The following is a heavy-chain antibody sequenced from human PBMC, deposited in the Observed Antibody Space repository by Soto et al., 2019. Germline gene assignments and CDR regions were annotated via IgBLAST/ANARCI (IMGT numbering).Heavy chain of an antibody. D-gene: IGHD2-15*01. CDR1: VVTINCGCYS. Sequence: PSSSXALTGSVAVVTINCGCYSWSGIRQSPGKGLEWLGYIFHLDTTNYNPSFKTRLSLYLDRTRNKLSLSPTSMTAADKDVYYCPRGGGSHHFELWGKGIPVT. V-gene: IGHV4-30-2*06. CDR2: IFHLDTT. J-gene: IGHJ4*02. CDR3: PRGGGSHHFEL.